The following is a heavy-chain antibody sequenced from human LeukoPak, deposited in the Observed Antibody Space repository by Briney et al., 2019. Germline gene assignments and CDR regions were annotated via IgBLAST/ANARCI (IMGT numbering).Heavy chain of an antibody. CDR3: ARHGGSYTFDF. Sequence: SETLSLTCTVSGGSISSYYWSWIRQPPGKGLELIGYMYDSGSTNYSPSLKSRVTISVDTSKNQFSLRLSSVTAAETAVYYCARHGGSYTFDFWGQGVLVTVSS. CDR2: MYDSGST. D-gene: IGHD1-26*01. CDR1: GGSISSYY. J-gene: IGHJ4*02. V-gene: IGHV4-59*01.